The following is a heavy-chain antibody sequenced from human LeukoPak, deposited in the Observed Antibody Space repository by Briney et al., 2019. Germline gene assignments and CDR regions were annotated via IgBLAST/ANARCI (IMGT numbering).Heavy chain of an antibody. CDR2: ISGSGAST. D-gene: IGHD3-22*01. CDR3: AKDVGGDYYDSSGYYPYAFDI. V-gene: IGHV3-23*01. Sequence: GGSLRLSCAASGFTFSSYGMTWVRQAPGKGLEWVSAISGSGASTYYADSVKGRFTISRDNSKNTLHLQMNNLRAEDTAVYYCAKDVGGDYYDSSGYYPYAFDIWGQGTMVTVSS. CDR1: GFTFSSYG. J-gene: IGHJ3*02.